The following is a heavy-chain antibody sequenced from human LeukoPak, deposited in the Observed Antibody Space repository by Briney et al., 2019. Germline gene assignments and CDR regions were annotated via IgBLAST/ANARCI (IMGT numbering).Heavy chain of an antibody. V-gene: IGHV3-73*01. CDR3: TMTYYYDSSGQSDY. D-gene: IGHD3-22*01. CDR2: IRSKANSYAT. J-gene: IGHJ4*02. CDR1: GFTFSGSA. Sequence: GGSLRLSCAASGFTFSGSAMHWVRQASGKGLEWVGRIRSKANSYATAYAASVKGRFTISRDDSKNTAYLQMNSLKTEDTAVYYCTMTYYYDSSGQSDYWGQGPLVTVSS.